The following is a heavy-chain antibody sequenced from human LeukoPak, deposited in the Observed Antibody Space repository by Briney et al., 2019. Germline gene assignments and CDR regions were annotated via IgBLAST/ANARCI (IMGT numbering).Heavy chain of an antibody. J-gene: IGHJ3*02. CDR3: ARRLRAVSNTMIWGPADAFDI. Sequence: GESLKISCKASGYNFADYWIGWVRQTPGKGLEWMGIIFTDDSDTKNSPSFEGQVTISVDESTSTAYLQWSSLKASDTAVYYCARRLRAVSNTMIWGPADAFDIWGQGTTVIVSS. D-gene: IGHD3-22*01. CDR1: GYNFADYW. V-gene: IGHV5-51*01. CDR2: IFTDDSDT.